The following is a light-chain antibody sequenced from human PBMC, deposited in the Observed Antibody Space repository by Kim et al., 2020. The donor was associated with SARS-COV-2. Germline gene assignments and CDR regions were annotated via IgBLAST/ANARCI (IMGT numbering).Light chain of an antibody. J-gene: IGKJ2*03. CDR2: GAS. V-gene: IGKV3-20*01. Sequence: EVVLTQSPGTLSVSPGERVSLSCRASQTVGNGDLAWYQQKPGQAPRLLIFGASTRATGIPDRFSGSGSGTEFTLTISGLESEDLAVYYCQQYGSSYSFGQGTKLEIK. CDR3: QQYGSSYS. CDR1: QTVGNGD.